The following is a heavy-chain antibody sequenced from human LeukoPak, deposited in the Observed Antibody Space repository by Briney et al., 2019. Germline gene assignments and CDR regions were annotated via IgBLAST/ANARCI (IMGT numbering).Heavy chain of an antibody. CDR1: GFTLSRYW. D-gene: IGHD1-26*01. CDR3: ARDNWELPLGY. Sequence: GGSLRLSCAASGFTLSRYWMSWVRKAPGKGLEWVANIKQDGSEKYYVDSVKGRFTISRDNAKNSLYLQMNSLRAEDTAVYYCARDNWELPLGYWGQGTLVTVSS. J-gene: IGHJ4*02. V-gene: IGHV3-7*01. CDR2: IKQDGSEK.